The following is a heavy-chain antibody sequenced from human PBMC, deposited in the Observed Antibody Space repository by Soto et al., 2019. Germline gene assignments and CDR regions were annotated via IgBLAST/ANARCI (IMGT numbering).Heavy chain of an antibody. J-gene: IGHJ6*02. Sequence: QVQLVQSGAEVKKPGSSVKVSCKASGGTFSSYAISWVRQAPGQGLEWMGGIIPIFGTADYAQKFQGRVTITADESTSTAYMELSSLRSEDTAVYYCASHSGSSPEGRYYYGMDVWDQGTTVTVSS. D-gene: IGHD1-26*01. CDR2: IIPIFGTA. V-gene: IGHV1-69*12. CDR1: GGTFSSYA. CDR3: ASHSGSSPEGRYYYGMDV.